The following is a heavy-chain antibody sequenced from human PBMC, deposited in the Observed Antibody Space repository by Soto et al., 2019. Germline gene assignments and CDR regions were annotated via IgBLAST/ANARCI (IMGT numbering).Heavy chain of an antibody. D-gene: IGHD6-19*01. CDR3: AEVLGHGSGWYFDC. Sequence: EVQLLESGGGLVQPGGSLRLSCAASGFTFSSYAMSWVRQAPGKGLEWVSAISGSGGSTYYADSVKGRFTISRDNSNNTLYLQMTCLRAECEAVDYCAEVLGHGSGWYFDCWGQGTLVTVSS. J-gene: IGHJ4*02. CDR1: GFTFSSYA. V-gene: IGHV3-23*01. CDR2: ISGSGGST.